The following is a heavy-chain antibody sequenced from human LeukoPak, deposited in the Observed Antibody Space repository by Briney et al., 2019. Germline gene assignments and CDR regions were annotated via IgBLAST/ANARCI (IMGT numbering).Heavy chain of an antibody. J-gene: IGHJ4*02. V-gene: IGHV3-7*01. Sequence: GGSLRLSCAASGFTFSDFWMNWVRQAPGKGLEWVASIKQDGSEKYYVDSVKGRFSISRDNAKNSLHLQTNSLRAEDTAVYYCARDHTVDGLVFDYWGQGILVTVSS. CDR2: IKQDGSEK. D-gene: IGHD6-19*01. CDR3: ARDHTVDGLVFDY. CDR1: GFTFSDFW.